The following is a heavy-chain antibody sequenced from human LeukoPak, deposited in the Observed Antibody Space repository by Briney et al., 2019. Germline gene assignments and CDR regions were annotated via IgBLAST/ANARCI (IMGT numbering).Heavy chain of an antibody. J-gene: IGHJ4*02. CDR1: GFTFSNYA. Sequence: GGSLRLSCAASGFTFSNYAMSWVRQAPGKGLEWVSDISVGGGSTYYADSVKGRFTISRGNSKNTLYLQMNSLRAEDTAVYYCAKGESDYYDSSGYYKIDYGGQGTRGPVSS. CDR3: AKGESDYYDSSGYYKIDY. V-gene: IGHV3-23*01. D-gene: IGHD3-22*01. CDR2: ISVGGGST.